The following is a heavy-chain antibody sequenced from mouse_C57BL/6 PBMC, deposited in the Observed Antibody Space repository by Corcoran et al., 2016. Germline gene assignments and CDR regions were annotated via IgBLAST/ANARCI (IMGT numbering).Heavy chain of an antibody. J-gene: IGHJ3*01. CDR2: FYPGSGSI. CDR3: ARNEDYYYSNFPGVAD. CDR1: GYTFTEYT. D-gene: IGHD2-5*01. Sequence: QVQLQQSGAELVKPGASVKLSCKASGYTFTEYTIHWVKQRSGQGREWIGWFYPGSGSIKYNEKFKDKDTLTADKASSTVYMELSRVTSEDSAVYFWARNEDYYYSNFPGVADWGQGILVTVSA. V-gene: IGHV1-62-2*01.